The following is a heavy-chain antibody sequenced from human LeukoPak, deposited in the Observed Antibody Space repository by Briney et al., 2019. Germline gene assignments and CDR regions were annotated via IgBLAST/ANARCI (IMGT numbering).Heavy chain of an antibody. CDR2: ISGSGGST. V-gene: IGHV3-23*01. D-gene: IGHD3-16*02. CDR3: AKGPDDYVWWSYRPFDY. J-gene: IGHJ4*02. CDR1: GFTFSSYA. Sequence: GGSLRLSCAASGFTFSSYAMSWVREAPGKGLEWVSAISGSGGSTYYADSVKGRFTISRDNSKNTLYLQMNSLRAEDTAVYYCAKGPDDYVWWSYRPFDYWGQGTLVTVSS.